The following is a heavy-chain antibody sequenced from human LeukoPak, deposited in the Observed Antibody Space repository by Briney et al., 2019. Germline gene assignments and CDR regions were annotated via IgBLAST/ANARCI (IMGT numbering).Heavy chain of an antibody. J-gene: IGHJ4*02. V-gene: IGHV3-64*01. CDR1: GFTFSSYA. CDR3: ASVGYSYGY. CDR2: ISSNGGST. D-gene: IGHD5-18*01. Sequence: PGGSLRLSCAASGFTFSSYAMHWVRQAPGKGLEYVSAISSNGGSTYYANSVKGRFTISRDNSKNTLYLQMGSLRAEDTAVYYCASVGYSYGYWGQGTLVTVSS.